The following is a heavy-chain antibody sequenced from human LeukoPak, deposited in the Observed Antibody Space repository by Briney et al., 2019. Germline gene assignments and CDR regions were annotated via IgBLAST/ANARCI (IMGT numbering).Heavy chain of an antibody. CDR3: ARDWVDFWSGYQGDAFDI. CDR2: IKQDGSEK. V-gene: IGHV3-7*01. Sequence: GGSLRLSCAASGFPFSNYAMNWVRQAPGKGLEWVANIKQDGSEKYYVDSVKGRFTISRDNAKNSLYLQMNSLRAEDTAVYYCARDWVDFWSGYQGDAFDIWGQGTMVTVSS. J-gene: IGHJ3*02. CDR1: GFPFSNYA. D-gene: IGHD3-3*01.